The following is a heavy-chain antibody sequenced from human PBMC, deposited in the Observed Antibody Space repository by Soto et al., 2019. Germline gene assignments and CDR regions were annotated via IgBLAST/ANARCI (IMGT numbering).Heavy chain of an antibody. Sequence: GASVKVSCKASGYTFASYYMHWVRQAPGQGLEWMGGIIPIFGTANYAQKFQGRVTITADESTSTAYMELSSLRSEDTAVYYCARDPRYYDILTGYYRNYYYGMDVWGQGTTVTVSS. CDR1: GYTFASYY. V-gene: IGHV1-69*13. J-gene: IGHJ6*02. D-gene: IGHD3-9*01. CDR3: ARDPRYYDILTGYYRNYYYGMDV. CDR2: IIPIFGTA.